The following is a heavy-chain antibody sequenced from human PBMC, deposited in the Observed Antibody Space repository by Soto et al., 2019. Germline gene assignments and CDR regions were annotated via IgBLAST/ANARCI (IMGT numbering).Heavy chain of an antibody. CDR2: ISGSGGST. J-gene: IGHJ4*02. CDR3: AKELKDIVVVVAPGIIY. Sequence: GGSLRLSCAASGFAFSSYAMSWVRQAPGKGLEWVSAISGSGGSTYYADSVKGRFTISRDNSKNTLYLQMNSLRAEDTAVYYCAKELKDIVVVVAPGIIYWGQGTLVTVSS. D-gene: IGHD2-15*01. V-gene: IGHV3-23*01. CDR1: GFAFSSYA.